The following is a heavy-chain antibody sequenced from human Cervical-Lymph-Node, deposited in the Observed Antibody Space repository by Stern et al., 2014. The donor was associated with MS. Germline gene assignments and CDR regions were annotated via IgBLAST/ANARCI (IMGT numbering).Heavy chain of an antibody. V-gene: IGHV1-69*01. CDR2: FIPIFGTA. D-gene: IGHD6-6*01. J-gene: IGHJ5*02. Sequence: DQLVESGAEVKKPGSSVKVSCKASGGTFSSYAISWVRQAPGQGLEWMGGFIPIFGTANYAQKFQGRGTITADESTSTAYMELSSLRSEDTAVYYCARSRQLVILNWFDPWGQGTLVTVSS. CDR1: GGTFSSYA. CDR3: ARSRQLVILNWFDP.